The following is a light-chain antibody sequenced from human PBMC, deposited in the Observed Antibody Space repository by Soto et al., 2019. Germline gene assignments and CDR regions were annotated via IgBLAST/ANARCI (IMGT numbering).Light chain of an antibody. CDR1: QSVSSY. CDR3: QQRSNRPLT. CDR2: DAI. Sequence: EIVLTQSPATLSLSPGERATLSCRASQSVSSYLAWYQQKPGQTPRLLIYDAINRATGIPARFSGSGSGTDFTLTISSLEPEDFAVYYCQQRSNRPLTFGGGTKVEIK. V-gene: IGKV3-11*01. J-gene: IGKJ4*01.